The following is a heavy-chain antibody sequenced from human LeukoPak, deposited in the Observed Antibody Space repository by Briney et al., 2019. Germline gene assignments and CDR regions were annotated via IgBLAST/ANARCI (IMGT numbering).Heavy chain of an antibody. CDR3: VKDFGRVLGTPDY. J-gene: IGHJ4*02. Sequence: GGSLRLSCSASGFTFSIYTMYWVRQAPGKGLEYVSTISGSGNGGRIYYADSVKGRFIISRDNSKSTIYLQMSSLRSEDTAVYYCVKDFGRVLGTPDYWGQGTLVIVSS. CDR2: ISGSGNGGRI. CDR1: GFTFSIYT. D-gene: IGHD3-16*01. V-gene: IGHV3-64D*06.